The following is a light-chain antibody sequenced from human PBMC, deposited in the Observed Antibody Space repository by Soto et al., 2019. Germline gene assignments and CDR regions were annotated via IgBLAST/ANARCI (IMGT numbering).Light chain of an antibody. J-gene: IGLJ2*01. Sequence: QSVLTQPPSVSGAPGQRVTISCTGSSSNIGAGYDVHWYQQLPGTAPKLLIYGNINRPSGVTDRFSVSKSGTSASLAITGRQAEDEADYYCQSYDSSLSGVVFGGGTKVTVL. CDR2: GNI. CDR3: QSYDSSLSGVV. V-gene: IGLV1-40*01. CDR1: SSNIGAGYD.